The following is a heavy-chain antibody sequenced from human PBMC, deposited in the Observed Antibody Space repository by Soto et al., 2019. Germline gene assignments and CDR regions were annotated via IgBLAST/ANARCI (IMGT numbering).Heavy chain of an antibody. J-gene: IGHJ4*02. V-gene: IGHV1-46*01. D-gene: IGHD6-13*01. Sequence: ASVQVSCKASGYTFTSYYMHWVRQAPGQGLEWMGIINPSGGSTSYAQKFQGRVTMTRDTSTSTVYMELSSLRSEDTAVYYCARFIAAAGIVDYWGQGTLVTVSS. CDR1: GYTFTSYY. CDR2: INPSGGST. CDR3: ARFIAAAGIVDY.